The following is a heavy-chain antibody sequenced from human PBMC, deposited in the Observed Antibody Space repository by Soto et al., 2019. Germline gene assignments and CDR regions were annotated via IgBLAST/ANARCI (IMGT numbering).Heavy chain of an antibody. CDR3: AREKRYCSSSSCDNYYYYVFDV. D-gene: IGHD2-2*01. J-gene: IGHJ6*02. CDR1: GGSVNSVHYY. CDR2: IYYSGIT. Sequence: SETLSLTCTVSGGSVNSVHYYWTWILQPPGKGLEWLLNIYYSGITKYNPSLQSRFTMSLDTSKNHFSLTLSSVTAADAAIYYCAREKRYCSSSSCDNYYYYVFDVWGQGTSVTVSS. V-gene: IGHV4-61*03.